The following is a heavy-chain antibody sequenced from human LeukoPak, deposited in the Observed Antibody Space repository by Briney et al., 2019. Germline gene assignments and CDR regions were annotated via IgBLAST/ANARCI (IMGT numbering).Heavy chain of an antibody. D-gene: IGHD3-3*01. CDR1: GYTFSSYH. Sequence: ASVKVSCKASGYTFSSYHLHWVRQAPGQGLEWMGWMNPNSGNTGYAQKFQGRVTMTRNTSISTAYMELSSLRSEDTAVYYCARGPSPYYDFWSGYYGDYNWFDPWGQGTLVTVSS. CDR3: ARGPSPYYDFWSGYYGDYNWFDP. J-gene: IGHJ5*02. V-gene: IGHV1-8*02. CDR2: MNPNSGNT.